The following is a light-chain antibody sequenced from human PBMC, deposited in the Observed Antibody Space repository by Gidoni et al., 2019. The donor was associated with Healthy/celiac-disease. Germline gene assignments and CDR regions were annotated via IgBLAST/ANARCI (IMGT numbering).Light chain of an antibody. CDR3: QQTYSTEFT. Sequence: DIQMTQSPSSLSASVGDRVTITCRASQSINSYLNWYQQKPGKAPKFLIHAASSLQSGVPSRFSGSGSGTDFTLTISSLQPEDFATYYCQQTYSTEFTFGPGTKVDIK. CDR1: QSINSY. V-gene: IGKV1-39*01. CDR2: AAS. J-gene: IGKJ3*01.